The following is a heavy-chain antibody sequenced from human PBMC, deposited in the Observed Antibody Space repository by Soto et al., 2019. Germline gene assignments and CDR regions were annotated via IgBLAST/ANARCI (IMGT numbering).Heavy chain of an antibody. J-gene: IGHJ5*01. Sequence: DVQLVETGGGLIQPGGSLRLSCAASGFNVNSNSMNWVRQAPGKGLEWLSLIHSDSNTKYADSVKGRFTISRDSSENKLYLQMNSLRAEDTAVYYCARHVGLESWGQGTLVTISS. V-gene: IGHV3-53*02. CDR3: ARHVGLES. CDR1: GFNVNSNS. CDR2: IHSDSNT.